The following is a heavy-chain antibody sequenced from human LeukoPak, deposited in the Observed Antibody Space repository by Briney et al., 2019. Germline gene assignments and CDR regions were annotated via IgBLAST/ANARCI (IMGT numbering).Heavy chain of an antibody. D-gene: IGHD3-9*01. Sequence: ASVKVSCKASGYTFTGYYMHWVRQAPGQGLEWMGWINPNSGGTNYAQKFQGRVIMTRDTSISTAYMELSRLRSDDTAVYYCARERGYDILTGDRAFDIWGQGTMVTVSS. V-gene: IGHV1-2*02. CDR3: ARERGYDILTGDRAFDI. J-gene: IGHJ3*02. CDR1: GYTFTGYY. CDR2: INPNSGGT.